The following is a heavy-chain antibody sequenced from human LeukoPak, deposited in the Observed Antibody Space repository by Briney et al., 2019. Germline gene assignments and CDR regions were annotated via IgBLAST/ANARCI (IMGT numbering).Heavy chain of an antibody. CDR3: ARATSSGYPYYYFDY. CDR1: GYTLTELS. V-gene: IGHV1-2*04. Sequence: ASVKVSCKVSGYTLTELSMHWVRQAPGQGLEWMGWINPNSGGTNYAQKFQGWVTMTRDTSISTAYMELSRLRSDDTAVYYCARATSSGYPYYYFDYWGQGTLVTVSS. CDR2: INPNSGGT. J-gene: IGHJ4*02. D-gene: IGHD3-22*01.